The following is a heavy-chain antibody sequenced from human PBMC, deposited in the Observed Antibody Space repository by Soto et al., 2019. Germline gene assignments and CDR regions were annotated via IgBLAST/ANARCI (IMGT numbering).Heavy chain of an antibody. Sequence: PGGSLRLSCAASGFTFSSYSMNWVRQAPGKGLEWVSSISSSSSYIYYADSVKGRFTISRDNAKNSLYLQMNSLRAEDTAVYYCARWGYCSSTSCYGAVLSGMDVWGQGTTVTVSS. CDR1: GFTFSSYS. CDR3: ARWGYCSSTSCYGAVLSGMDV. CDR2: ISSSSSYI. D-gene: IGHD2-2*01. J-gene: IGHJ6*02. V-gene: IGHV3-21*01.